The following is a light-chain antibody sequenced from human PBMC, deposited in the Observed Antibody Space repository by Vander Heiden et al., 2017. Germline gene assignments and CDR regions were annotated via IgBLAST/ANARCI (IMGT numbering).Light chain of an antibody. CDR2: GAS. CDR1: QSVSSN. V-gene: IGKV3-15*01. J-gene: IGKJ1*01. CDR3: QQYNNGPPWT. Sequence: EIVMTQYPATLSVSPGERATLSCRASQSVSSNLAWYQQKPGQAPRLRIYGASTRATGIPARFSGSGSGTEFTRTISSLQSEDFAVYYCQQYNNGPPWTFGQGTKVEIK.